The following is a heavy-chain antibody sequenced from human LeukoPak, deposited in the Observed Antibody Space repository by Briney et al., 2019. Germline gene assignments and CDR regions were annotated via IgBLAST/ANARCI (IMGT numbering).Heavy chain of an antibody. Sequence: ASVKVSCKASGYTFTGYYMHWVRQAPGQGLEWMGWINPNSGGTNYAQKFQGWVTVTRDTSISTAYMELSRLRSDDTAVYYCARGLGSYYYDSSGINRDGAFDIWGQGTKVTVSS. J-gene: IGHJ3*02. D-gene: IGHD3-22*01. CDR2: INPNSGGT. CDR3: ARGLGSYYYDSSGINRDGAFDI. V-gene: IGHV1-2*04. CDR1: GYTFTGYY.